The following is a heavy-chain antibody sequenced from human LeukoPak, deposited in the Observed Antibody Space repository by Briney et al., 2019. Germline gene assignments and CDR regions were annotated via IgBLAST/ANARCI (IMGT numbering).Heavy chain of an antibody. CDR2: IYSGGST. V-gene: IGHV3-53*01. Sequence: PGGSLRLSCAASGFTVSSNYMSWVRQAPGKGLEWVSVIYSGGSTYYADSVKGRFTISRDNAKNSLYLQMNSLRAEDTAVYYCARDRLGYDSSGYYLWDYWGQGTLVTVSS. CDR3: ARDRLGYDSSGYYLWDY. CDR1: GFTVSSNY. D-gene: IGHD3-22*01. J-gene: IGHJ4*02.